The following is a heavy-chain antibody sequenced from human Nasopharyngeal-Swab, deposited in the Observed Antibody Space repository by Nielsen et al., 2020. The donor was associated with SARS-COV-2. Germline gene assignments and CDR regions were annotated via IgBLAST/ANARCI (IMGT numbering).Heavy chain of an antibody. D-gene: IGHD1-14*01. V-gene: IGHV4-34*01. CDR3: ARSPRRGFDP. CDR2: INHSGST. J-gene: IGHJ5*02. Sequence: SETLSLTCAVYGGSFSGYYWSWIRQPPGKGLEWIGEINHSGSTNYNPSLKSRVTISVDTSKNQFSLKLSSVTAADTAVYYCARSPRRGFDPWGQGTLVTVSS. CDR1: GGSFSGYY.